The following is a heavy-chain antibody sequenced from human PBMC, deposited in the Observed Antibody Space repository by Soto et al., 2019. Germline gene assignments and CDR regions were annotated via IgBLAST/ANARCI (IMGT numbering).Heavy chain of an antibody. V-gene: IGHV3-15*07. CDR3: TTGSVEGV. Sequence: EVQLVESGGGFIQPGGPLRLSCAASGLPISNAWMNWVRQAPGKGLEWVGRIKTKSEGGPTDYAAAVKGRFTVSRDDSKNTLYLQMNSLKTEDTAVYYCTTGSVEGVWGQGTTVTVSS. CDR2: IKTKSEGGPT. CDR1: GLPISNAW. J-gene: IGHJ6*02.